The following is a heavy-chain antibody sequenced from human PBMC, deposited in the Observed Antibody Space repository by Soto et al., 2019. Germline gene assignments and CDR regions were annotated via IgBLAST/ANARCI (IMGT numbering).Heavy chain of an antibody. CDR2: IIPIFGTA. J-gene: IGHJ4*02. V-gene: IGHV1-69*12. D-gene: IGHD3-16*01. CDR1: GGTFSSYA. Sequence: QVQLVQSGAEVKKPGSSVKVSCKASGGTFSSYAISWVRQAPGHGLEWMGGIIPIFGTANYAQKFQGRVTIPADESTSTAYMELSRLRSEDTALYYCARDGGRDCADAQGWGADYWCQGTLVTVSS. CDR3: ARDGGRDCADAQGWGADY.